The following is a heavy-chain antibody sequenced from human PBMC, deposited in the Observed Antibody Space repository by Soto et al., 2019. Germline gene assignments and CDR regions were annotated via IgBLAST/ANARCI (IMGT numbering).Heavy chain of an antibody. CDR2: IIPIFGTA. D-gene: IGHD3-3*01. Sequence: QVQLVQSGAEVKKPGSSVKVSCKASGGTFSSYAISWVRQAPGQGLEWMGGIIPIFGTANYAQKFQGRVTITADESTSTAYMELSSLRSEDTAVYYCALREVIPRSYYYYYGMDVWGQGTTVTVSS. CDR3: ALREVIPRSYYYYYGMDV. V-gene: IGHV1-69*01. CDR1: GGTFSSYA. J-gene: IGHJ6*02.